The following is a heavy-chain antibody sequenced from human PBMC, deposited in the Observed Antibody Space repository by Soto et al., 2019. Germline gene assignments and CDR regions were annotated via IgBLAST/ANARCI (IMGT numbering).Heavy chain of an antibody. V-gene: IGHV1-18*01. CDR3: ASTHFDAFDI. J-gene: IGHJ3*02. Sequence: QVQLVQSGAEVKKPGASVKVSCKASGYTFTTYDINWVRQAPGQGLEWMGWTSTYSGNTNDAQRVQGRVTTSTDTTTSTAYKELSSRRADDTAVYCCASTHFDAFDIWGQGTMVTVSS. CDR1: GYTFTTYD. CDR2: TSTYSGNT.